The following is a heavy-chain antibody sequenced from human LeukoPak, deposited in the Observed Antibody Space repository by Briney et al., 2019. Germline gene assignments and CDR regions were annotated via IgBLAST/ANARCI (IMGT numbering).Heavy chain of an antibody. J-gene: IGHJ4*02. CDR3: ARDSSGYDVMYYFDY. V-gene: IGHV4-59*01. CDR2: IHYSGTT. CDR1: GGSISPYY. Sequence: SETLSLTCTVSGGSISPYYWSWVRQPPGKGLEWIGYIHYSGTTNSNPSLKSGVTISVDTSKNQFSLNLSSVTAADTAVYYCARDSSGYDVMYYFDYSGQRTLVTVSS. D-gene: IGHD5-12*01.